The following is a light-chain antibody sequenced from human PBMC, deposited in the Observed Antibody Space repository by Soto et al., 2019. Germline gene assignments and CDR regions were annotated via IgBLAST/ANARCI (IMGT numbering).Light chain of an antibody. CDR1: SNDVDNYNY. Sequence: QSALTQPASVSGSPGQSITISCTGTSNDVDNYNYVSWYQQHPGKAPKLMIYDVSNRPSGVSNRFSGSKSGNTASLTISGLQAEDEGDYYCSSYTTSIVVFGGGTKLIVL. CDR2: DVS. V-gene: IGLV2-14*01. J-gene: IGLJ3*02. CDR3: SSYTTSIVV.